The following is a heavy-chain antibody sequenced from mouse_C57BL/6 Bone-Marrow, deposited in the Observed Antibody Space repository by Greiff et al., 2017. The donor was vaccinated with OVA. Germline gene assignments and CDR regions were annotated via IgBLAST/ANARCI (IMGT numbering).Heavy chain of an antibody. Sequence: QVQLQQSGAELVKPGASVKMSCKASGYTFTTYPIEWMKQNHGKSLEWIGNFHPYNDDTKYNEKFKGKATLTVEESSSTVYLELSRLTSDDSAVYYCARQDDGYYGIFAYWGQGTLVTVSA. V-gene: IGHV1-47*01. CDR2: FHPYNDDT. CDR3: ARQDDGYYGIFAY. J-gene: IGHJ3*01. CDR1: GYTFTTYP. D-gene: IGHD2-3*01.